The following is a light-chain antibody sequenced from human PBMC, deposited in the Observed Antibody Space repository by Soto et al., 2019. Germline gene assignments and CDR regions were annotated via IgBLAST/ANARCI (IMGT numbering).Light chain of an antibody. CDR1: QSVTTQ. V-gene: IGKV3-20*01. Sequence: IALAQSPINLSLSPSERSTLSCSASQSVTTQLAWYQQKPGQAPRLIIHGASSRATGVPDRITGSGSGTDFTLSISRLEPEDFAVYYCQQYGGSTRTFGQGTKVDIK. CDR2: GAS. J-gene: IGKJ1*01. CDR3: QQYGGSTRT.